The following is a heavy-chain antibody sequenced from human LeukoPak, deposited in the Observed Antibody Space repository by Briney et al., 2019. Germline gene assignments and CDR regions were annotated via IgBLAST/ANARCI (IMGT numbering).Heavy chain of an antibody. Sequence: ASVKVSCKASGYTFTGYYMHWVRQAPGQGLEWMGWINPNSGGTNYAQKFQGRVTMTRDTSISTAYMELSRLRSEDTAVYYCARDMGLVVVPDYYMDVWGKGTTVTISS. CDR2: INPNSGGT. J-gene: IGHJ6*03. D-gene: IGHD2-2*01. CDR1: GYTFTGYY. CDR3: ARDMGLVVVPDYYMDV. V-gene: IGHV1-2*02.